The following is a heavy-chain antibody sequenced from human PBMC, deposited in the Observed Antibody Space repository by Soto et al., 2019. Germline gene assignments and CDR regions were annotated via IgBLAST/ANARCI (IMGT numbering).Heavy chain of an antibody. CDR1: GFTFSSYSYS. D-gene: IGHD3-10*01. CDR2: ISSSSSII. J-gene: IGHJ3*02. V-gene: IGHV3-48*02. Sequence: EVQLVESGGSLVHPGGSLRLSCTASGFTFSSYSYSMTWVRQAPGKGLQWISYISSSSSIINYADSVKGRFTISRDNAKNSIYLQMNSLRDEDTAVYYCARDWGGVALDIWGQGTMVTVSS. CDR3: ARDWGGVALDI.